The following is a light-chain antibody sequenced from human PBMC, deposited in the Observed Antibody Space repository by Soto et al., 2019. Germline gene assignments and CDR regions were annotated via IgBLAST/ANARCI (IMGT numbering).Light chain of an antibody. CDR2: DAS. CDR3: QHYFSYPWA. J-gene: IGKJ1*01. CDR1: QSISSW. V-gene: IGKV1-5*01. Sequence: DIQMTQSPSTLSASVGDRVTITCRASQSISSWLAWYQQKPGKAPKLLIYDASSLESGVPSRFSGSGSGTEFTLPIGSLQPDDFATYYCQHYFSYPWAFGQGTVVEIK.